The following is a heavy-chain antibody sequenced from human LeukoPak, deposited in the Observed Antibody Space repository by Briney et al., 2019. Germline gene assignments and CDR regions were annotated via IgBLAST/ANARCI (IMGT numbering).Heavy chain of an antibody. Sequence: ASVKVSCKASGYTFTSYGISWVRQAPGQGLEWMGWISAYSGDTNYAQKFQGRATMTTDTYTSTAYMELRSLSSDDTAVYYCARDICSGSSCYSREPFDIWGQGTMVTVSS. CDR2: ISAYSGDT. J-gene: IGHJ3*02. V-gene: IGHV1-18*01. D-gene: IGHD2-15*01. CDR1: GYTFTSYG. CDR3: ARDICSGSSCYSREPFDI.